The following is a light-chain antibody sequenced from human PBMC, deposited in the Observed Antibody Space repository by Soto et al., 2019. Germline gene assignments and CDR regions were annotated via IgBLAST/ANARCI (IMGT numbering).Light chain of an antibody. V-gene: IGKV3-20*01. Sequence: EIVLTQSPGTLSLSPGERATLSCRASQSVSSNYLAWFQQKPGQAPRLLIYTASSRDTGIPDRFSGSGSGTDFTLTISRLEPEDFAVYYCQQYGSLPKTFGQGTKVQI. J-gene: IGKJ1*01. CDR3: QQYGSLPKT. CDR2: TAS. CDR1: QSVSSNY.